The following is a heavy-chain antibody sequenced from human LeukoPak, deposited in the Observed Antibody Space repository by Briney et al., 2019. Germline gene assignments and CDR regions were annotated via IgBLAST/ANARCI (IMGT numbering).Heavy chain of an antibody. V-gene: IGHV4-59*08. CDR2: IYYNGST. Sequence: SETLSLTCPVSGGSLSFYYWSWVRQPPGKVLECIGYIYYNGSTSYNPSRKSRVTMSGDKSRKQSSLQLNSVTAADTAVYYCARAVQLCPGYWFDPWGKGTLVTVSS. CDR3: ARAVQLCPGYWFDP. J-gene: IGHJ5*02. D-gene: IGHD1-1*01. CDR1: GGSLSFYY.